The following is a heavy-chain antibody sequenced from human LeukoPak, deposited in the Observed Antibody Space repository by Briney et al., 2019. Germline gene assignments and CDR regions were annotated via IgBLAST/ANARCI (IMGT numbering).Heavy chain of an antibody. Sequence: GGSLRLSCAASGFTFSTFAMSWVRQAPGKGLEWLSAISGSGGSTFYTDSVKGRFTISRDNSKSTLYLQMNSLRAEDTAVYYCAKEYYYDTRDYYFDYWGQGTLVAVSS. D-gene: IGHD3-22*01. CDR2: ISGSGGST. V-gene: IGHV3-23*01. J-gene: IGHJ4*02. CDR1: GFTFSTFA. CDR3: AKEYYYDTRDYYFDY.